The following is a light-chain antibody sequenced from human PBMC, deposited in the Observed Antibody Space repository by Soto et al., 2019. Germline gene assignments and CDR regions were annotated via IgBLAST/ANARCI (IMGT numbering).Light chain of an antibody. CDR3: SSYTRTTTSV. J-gene: IGLJ2*01. CDR1: SSDVGGYDY. CDR2: DVY. Sequence: QSALTQPASVSGSPGQSITISCTGTSSDVGGYDYVSWYQHHPGKAPKLILYDVYNRPSRVSNRFSGSKSGNSASLTISGLQAEDEADYYCSSYTRTTTSVFGGGTKLTVL. V-gene: IGLV2-14*03.